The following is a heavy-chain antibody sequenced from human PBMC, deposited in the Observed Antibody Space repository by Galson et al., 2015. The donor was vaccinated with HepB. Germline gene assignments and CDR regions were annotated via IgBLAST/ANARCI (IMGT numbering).Heavy chain of an antibody. Sequence: SLRLSCAVSGFIFSDYSMNWVRQAPGKGLEWVSSITISSSHKNYADSVKGRFTISRDNAKNSLYLKMNSLRAEDTAVYYCARVPDYDSRGRTDYWGQGTLVTVSS. CDR2: ITISSSHK. D-gene: IGHD3-22*01. J-gene: IGHJ4*02. CDR1: GFIFSDYS. V-gene: IGHV3-21*01. CDR3: ARVPDYDSRGRTDY.